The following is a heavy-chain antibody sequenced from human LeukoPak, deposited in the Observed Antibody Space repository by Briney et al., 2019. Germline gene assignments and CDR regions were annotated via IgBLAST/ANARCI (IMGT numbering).Heavy chain of an antibody. D-gene: IGHD6-19*01. CDR1: GYTFTGYY. CDR2: INPNSGGT. Sequence: ASVKVSCKASGYTFTGYYMHWVRQAPGQGLEWMGWINPNSGGTNYAQKFQGRVTMTRDTSISTAYMELSRLRSDDTAVYYCARDRQEQWLILSFDYWGQGTLVTVSS. V-gene: IGHV1-2*02. J-gene: IGHJ4*02. CDR3: ARDRQEQWLILSFDY.